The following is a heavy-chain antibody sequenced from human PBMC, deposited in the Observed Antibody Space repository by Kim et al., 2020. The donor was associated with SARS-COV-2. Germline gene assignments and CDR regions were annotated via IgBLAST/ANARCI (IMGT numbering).Heavy chain of an antibody. CDR2: INPNTGNP. D-gene: IGHD3-16*02. CDR1: GYSFSSYG. V-gene: IGHV7-4-1*02. CDR3: ARGVLEEDYDYVWGNYRYSNWGITYFDY. Sequence: ASVKVSCKASGYSFSSYGIIWVRQSPGQGLEWMAWINPNTGNPTYAQGFRGRFVFSLDTSVSTSYLQISSLKAEDTAVYYCARGVLEEDYDYVWGNYRYSNWGITYFDYWGRGTLVSVSS. J-gene: IGHJ4*02.